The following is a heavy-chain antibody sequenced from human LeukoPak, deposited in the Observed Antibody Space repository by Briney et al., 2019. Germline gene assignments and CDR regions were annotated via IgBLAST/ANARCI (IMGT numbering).Heavy chain of an antibody. D-gene: IGHD3-22*01. CDR3: TTDRYYDNSELQFQH. V-gene: IGHV3-15*01. Sequence: GGSLRLSCAASGFTLNNAWMSWVRQAPGKGLEWLGRIKRETDGGTIDYAAPVKGRFTISRDDSRNTLYLQMDSLKVEDTAVYYCTTDRYYDNSELQFQHWGQGTLVTVSS. J-gene: IGHJ1*01. CDR2: IKRETDGGTI. CDR1: GFTLNNAW.